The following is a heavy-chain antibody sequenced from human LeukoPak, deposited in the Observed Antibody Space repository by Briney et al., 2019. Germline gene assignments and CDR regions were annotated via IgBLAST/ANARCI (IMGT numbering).Heavy chain of an antibody. CDR2: IYYSGST. CDR3: ARGWAFYYYGMDV. D-gene: IGHD1-26*01. Sequence: SETLSLTCTVSGGSISSYYWSWIRQPPGKGLEWIGYIYYSGSTNYNPSLKSRVTISVDTSKNQVSLKLSSVTAADTAVYYCARGWAFYYYGMDVWGQGTTVTVSS. V-gene: IGHV4-59*13. J-gene: IGHJ6*02. CDR1: GGSISSYY.